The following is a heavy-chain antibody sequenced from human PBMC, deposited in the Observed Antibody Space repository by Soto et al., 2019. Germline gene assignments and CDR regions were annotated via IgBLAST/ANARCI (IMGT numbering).Heavy chain of an antibody. V-gene: IGHV1-69*13. Sequence: SVKVSCKASGGTFSSYAISWVRQAPGQGLEWMGGIIPIFGTANYAQKFQGRVTITADESTSTAYMELSSLRSEDTAVYYCARPFITIFGVVTNYYYYYGMDVWGQGTTVTVSS. J-gene: IGHJ6*02. CDR2: IIPIFGTA. CDR1: GGTFSSYA. CDR3: ARPFITIFGVVTNYYYYYGMDV. D-gene: IGHD3-3*01.